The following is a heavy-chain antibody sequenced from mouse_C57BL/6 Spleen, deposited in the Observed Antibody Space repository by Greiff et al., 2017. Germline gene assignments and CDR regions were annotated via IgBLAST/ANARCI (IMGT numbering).Heavy chain of an antibody. J-gene: IGHJ2*01. CDR1: GFNIKNTY. CDR3: ARDYYPYYFDY. V-gene: IGHV14-3*01. D-gene: IGHD1-1*01. CDR2: IDPANGNT. Sequence: VQLQQSVAELVRPGASVKLSCTASGFNIKNTYMPWVKQRPEQGLEWIGRIDPANGNTKYAPKFQGKATITADTSSNTAYLQLSSLTSEDTAIYYCARDYYPYYFDYWGQGTTLTVSS.